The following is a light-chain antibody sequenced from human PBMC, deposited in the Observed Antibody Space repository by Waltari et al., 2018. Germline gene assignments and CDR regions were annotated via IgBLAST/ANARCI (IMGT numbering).Light chain of an antibody. J-gene: IGLJ2*01. Sequence: QSALTQPPSAAGSPGQPVTLPCTGTRSDVGGYNYVSWYQHHPGKAPKLMISEVNKRPSGVPDRFSGSKSGNTASLTVSGLQADDEADYYCTSYAGSHNWVFGGGTKLTVL. CDR2: EVN. V-gene: IGLV2-8*01. CDR3: TSYAGSHNWV. CDR1: RSDVGGYNY.